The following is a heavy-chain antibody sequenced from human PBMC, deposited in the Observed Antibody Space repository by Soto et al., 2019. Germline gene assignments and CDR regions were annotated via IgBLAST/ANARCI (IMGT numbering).Heavy chain of an antibody. J-gene: IGHJ4*02. CDR1: GGSISSGGYY. CDR3: ARDGRRTAAGDFDY. CDR2: IYYSGST. V-gene: IGHV4-31*03. Sequence: SETLSLTCTVSGGSISSGGYYWSWNRQHPGKGLEWIGYIYYSGSTYYNPSLKSRVTISVDTSKNQFSLKLSSVTAADTAVYYCARDGRRTAAGDFDYWGQGTLVTVSS. D-gene: IGHD6-13*01.